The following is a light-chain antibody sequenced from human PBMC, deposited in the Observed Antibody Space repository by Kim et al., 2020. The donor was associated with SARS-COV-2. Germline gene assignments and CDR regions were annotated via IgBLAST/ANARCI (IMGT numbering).Light chain of an antibody. CDR1: QSVSSN. CDR3: QQYNNWPYT. V-gene: IGKV3-15*01. CDR2: GAS. Sequence: SVSPGERATPSGRASQSVSSNLAWYQQKPGQAPRLLIYGASTRATGIPSRFSGSGSGTEFTLTISSLQSEDFAVYSCQQYNNWPYTFGQGTKLEI. J-gene: IGKJ2*01.